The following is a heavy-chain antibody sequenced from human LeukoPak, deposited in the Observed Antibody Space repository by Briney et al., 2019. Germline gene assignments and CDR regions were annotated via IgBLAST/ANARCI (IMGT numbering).Heavy chain of an antibody. J-gene: IGHJ4*02. CDR2: ISGSGGST. V-gene: IGHV3-23*01. D-gene: IGHD3-3*01. CDR1: GFTFSTYA. CDR3: ARVNSKRSGYYYYFDY. Sequence: GGSLRLSCAASGFTFSTYAMSWVRQAPGKGLEWVSGISGSGGSTYYADSVKGRFTISRDNSKNTLYLQMNSLRAEDTAVYYCARVNSKRSGYYYYFDYWGQGTLVTVSS.